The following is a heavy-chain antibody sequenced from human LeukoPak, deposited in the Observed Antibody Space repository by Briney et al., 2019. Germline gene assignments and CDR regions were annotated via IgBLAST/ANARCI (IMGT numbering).Heavy chain of an antibody. D-gene: IGHD6-13*01. V-gene: IGHV1-2*02. CDR2: INPNSGGT. J-gene: IGHJ4*02. Sequence: GASVKVSCKASGYTFTGYYMHWVRQAPGQGLEWMGWINPNSGGTNYAQKFQGRVTMTRDTSISTAYMELSSLRSEDTAVYYCATDYDSSSWYFDYWGQGTLVTVSS. CDR1: GYTFTGYY. CDR3: ATDYDSSSWYFDY.